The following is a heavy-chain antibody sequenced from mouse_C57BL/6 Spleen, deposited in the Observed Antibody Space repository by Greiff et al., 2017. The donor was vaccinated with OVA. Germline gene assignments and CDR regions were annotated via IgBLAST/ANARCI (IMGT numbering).Heavy chain of an antibody. CDR1: GYSITSGYY. CDR3: AREGGLWDY. V-gene: IGHV3-6*01. Sequence: EVKLQESGPGLVKPSQSLSLTCSVTGYSITSGYYWNWIRQFPGNKLEWMGYISYDGSNNYNPSLKNRISITRDTSKNQFFLKLNSVTTEDTATYDCAREGGLWDYWGQGTTLTVSS. CDR2: ISYDGSN. J-gene: IGHJ2*01.